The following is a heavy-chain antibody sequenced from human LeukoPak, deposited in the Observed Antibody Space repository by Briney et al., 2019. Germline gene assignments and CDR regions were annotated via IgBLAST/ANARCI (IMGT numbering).Heavy chain of an antibody. V-gene: IGHV1-69*05. CDR1: GGTFSSYA. CDR3: ARDRSDYGDYLDDAFDI. CDR2: ILPIFGTA. D-gene: IGHD4-17*01. Sequence: SVKVSCKASGGTFSSYAISWVRQAPGQGLEWMGGILPIFGTANYAQKFQGRVTITRDTSASTAYMELSSLRSEDTAVYYCARDRSDYGDYLDDAFDIWGQGTMVTVSS. J-gene: IGHJ3*02.